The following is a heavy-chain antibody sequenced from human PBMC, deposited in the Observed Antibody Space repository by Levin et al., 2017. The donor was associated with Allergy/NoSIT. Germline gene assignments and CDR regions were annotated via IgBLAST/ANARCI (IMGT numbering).Heavy chain of an antibody. J-gene: IGHJ4*02. D-gene: IGHD3-10*01. V-gene: IGHV4-34*01. CDR2: INHSGST. CDR1: GGSFSGYY. CDR3: ARGLGDLDYYGSGSYYSYYFDY. Sequence: SSQTLSLTCAVYGGSFSGYYWSWIRQPPGKGLEWIGEINHSGSTNYNPSLKSRVTISVDTSKNQFSLKLSSVTAADTAVYYCARGLGDLDYYGSGSYYSYYFDYWGQGTLVTVSS.